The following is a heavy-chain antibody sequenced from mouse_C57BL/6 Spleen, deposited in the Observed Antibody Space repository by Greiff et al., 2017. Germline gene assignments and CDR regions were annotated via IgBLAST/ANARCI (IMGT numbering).Heavy chain of an antibody. Sequence: EVQLQQSGAELVRPGASVKLSCTASGFNIKDDYMHWVKQRPEQGLEWIVWIDPENGDTEYASKFQGKATITADTSSNTAYLQLSSLTSEDTAVYYCTTPTAQATWFAYWGQGTLVTVSA. CDR3: TTPTAQATWFAY. V-gene: IGHV14-4*01. CDR2: IDPENGDT. CDR1: GFNIKDDY. D-gene: IGHD3-2*02. J-gene: IGHJ3*01.